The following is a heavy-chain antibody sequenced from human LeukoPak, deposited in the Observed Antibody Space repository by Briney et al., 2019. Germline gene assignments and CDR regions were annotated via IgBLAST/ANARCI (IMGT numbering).Heavy chain of an antibody. J-gene: IGHJ4*02. CDR3: ARTYYDILTGYNPYFDY. CDR1: GFTFNTYT. D-gene: IGHD3-9*01. Sequence: GGSLRLSCAASGFTFNTYTMNWVRQAPGKGLEWVSSITASSTAIYSADSVKGRFTISRDNAKNFLYLQMNILRAEDTAVYYCARTYYDILTGYNPYFDYWGQGILVTVSS. V-gene: IGHV3-21*01. CDR2: ITASSTAI.